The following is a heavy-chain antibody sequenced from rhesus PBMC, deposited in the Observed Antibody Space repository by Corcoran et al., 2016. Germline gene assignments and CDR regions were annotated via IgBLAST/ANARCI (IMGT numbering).Heavy chain of an antibody. CDR1: GFSISTTGTG. CDR2: IYCNDSK. CDR3: ARVVNNYDDAFDF. V-gene: IGHV2-95*01. D-gene: IGHD4-11*01. Sequence: QVTLKESGPALVKPTQTLTLTCTFSGFSISTTGTGVGWIRQPPGKALEWLANIYCNDSKYYSTSLKSRLTISKDTSKNQVVLTMTNMDPVDTATYYCARVVNNYDDAFDFWGQGLRVTVSS. J-gene: IGHJ3*01.